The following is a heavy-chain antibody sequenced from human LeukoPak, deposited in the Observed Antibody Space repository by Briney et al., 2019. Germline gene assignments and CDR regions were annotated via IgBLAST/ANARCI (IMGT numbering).Heavy chain of an antibody. CDR2: ISSSSSYI. J-gene: IGHJ4*02. D-gene: IGHD3-9*01. CDR3: ARDELRYFDWLLPFDY. V-gene: IGHV3-21*01. CDR1: GFTFSSYS. Sequence: GGSLRLSCAASGFTFSSYSMNWVRQAPGKGLEWVSSISSSSSYIYYADSVKGRFTISRDNAKNSLYLKMNSLRAEDTAVYYCARDELRYFDWLLPFDYWGQGTLVTVSS.